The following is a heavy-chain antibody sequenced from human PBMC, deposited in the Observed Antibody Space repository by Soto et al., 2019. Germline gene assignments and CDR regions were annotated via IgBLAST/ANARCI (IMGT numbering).Heavy chain of an antibody. Sequence: PGGSLRLSCAASGFTFSSYGMHWVRQAPGKGLEWVAVIWYDGSNKYYADSVKGRFTISRDNAKNSLYLQMNSLRAEDTAVYYCASLTGYSSGWYAFDIWGQGTMVTVSS. D-gene: IGHD6-19*01. CDR1: GFTFSSYG. CDR2: IWYDGSNK. CDR3: ASLTGYSSGWYAFDI. V-gene: IGHV3-33*08. J-gene: IGHJ3*02.